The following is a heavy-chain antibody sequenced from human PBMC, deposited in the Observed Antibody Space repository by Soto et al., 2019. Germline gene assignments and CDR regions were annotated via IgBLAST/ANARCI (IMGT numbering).Heavy chain of an antibody. CDR3: AREIYDDYDSSGFDH. V-gene: IGHV3-53*04. J-gene: IGHJ4*02. CDR1: GFTVSSNY. Sequence: GGSLRLSCAASGFTVSSNYMSWVRQAPGKGLEWVSVIYSGGSTYYADSVKGRFTISRHNSKNTLYLQMNSLRAEDTAVYYCAREIYDDYDSSGFDHWGQGTLVTVSS. D-gene: IGHD3-22*01. CDR2: IYSGGST.